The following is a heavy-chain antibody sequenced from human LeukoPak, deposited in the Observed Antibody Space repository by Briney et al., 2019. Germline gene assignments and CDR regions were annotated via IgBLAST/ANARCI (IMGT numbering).Heavy chain of an antibody. Sequence: PGGSLRLSCAASGFSFSSYAMHWVRQAPGKGLGWVAVISYDGSNKYYADSVKGRFTISRDNSKNTLYLQMNSLIAEETAVYYCARVIAVAGGAFDYWGQGTLVTVSS. V-gene: IGHV3-30-3*01. CDR2: ISYDGSNK. J-gene: IGHJ4*02. CDR1: GFSFSSYA. CDR3: ARVIAVAGGAFDY. D-gene: IGHD6-19*01.